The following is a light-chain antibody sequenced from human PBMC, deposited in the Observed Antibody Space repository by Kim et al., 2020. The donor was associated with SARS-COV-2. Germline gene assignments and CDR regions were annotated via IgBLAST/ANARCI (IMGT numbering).Light chain of an antibody. CDR2: GAS. V-gene: IGKV3-15*01. CDR3: QQYNNWLWT. Sequence: EIVMTQSPATLSVSPGERATLSCRASQSVSSNLAWYQQKPGQAPRLLMYGASTRATGFPARFSGSGSGTEFTLTISSLQSEDFAVYFCQQYNNWLWTFGQGTKVDIK. CDR1: QSVSSN. J-gene: IGKJ1*01.